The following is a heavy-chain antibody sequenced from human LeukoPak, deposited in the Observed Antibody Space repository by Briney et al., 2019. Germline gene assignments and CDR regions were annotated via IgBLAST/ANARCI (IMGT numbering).Heavy chain of an antibody. D-gene: IGHD3-10*01. J-gene: IGHJ6*04. CDR1: GGSISSYY. V-gene: IGHV4-59*01. CDR3: ARDFGYYGSGSRNYYYYGMDV. CDR2: IYYSGST. Sequence: SETLSLTCTVSGGSISSYYWSWIRQPPGKGLEWIGYIYYSGSTNYNPSLKSRVTISVDTSKNQFSLKLSSVTAADTAVYYYARDFGYYGSGSRNYYYYGMDVWGKGTTVTVSS.